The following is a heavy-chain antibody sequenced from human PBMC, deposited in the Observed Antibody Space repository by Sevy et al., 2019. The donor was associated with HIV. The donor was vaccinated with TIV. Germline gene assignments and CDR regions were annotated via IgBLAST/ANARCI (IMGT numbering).Heavy chain of an antibody. V-gene: IGHV3-9*01. D-gene: IGHD3-10*01. CDR1: GFSFNDYA. CDR3: ARGGSYFGSEDYYGKAVYDS. J-gene: IGHJ5*02. Sequence: GGSLRLSCATSGFSFNDYAMHWVRQAPGKGLEWVSGINWDGSEKDYADSVEGRFTISRNDDKKSLYLQMSSLRREDTALYFCARGGSYFGSEDYYGKAVYDSWGPGTVVTFSS. CDR2: INWDGSEK.